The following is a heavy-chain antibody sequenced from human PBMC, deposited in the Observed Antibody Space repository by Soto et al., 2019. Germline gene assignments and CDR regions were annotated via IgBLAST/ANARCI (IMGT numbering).Heavy chain of an antibody. J-gene: IGHJ4*02. CDR1: GYSFTSDW. CDR3: ASRSGVTQLDY. Sequence: AEALKSSCKGSGYSFTSDWIGWVRQIPGKGLEWMGIIYPGDSDTRYSPSFQGQVTISADKSISTAYLQWSSLKASDTAMYYCASRSGVTQLDYWGQGTLVIVSS. CDR2: IYPGDSDT. V-gene: IGHV5-51*01. D-gene: IGHD6-13*01.